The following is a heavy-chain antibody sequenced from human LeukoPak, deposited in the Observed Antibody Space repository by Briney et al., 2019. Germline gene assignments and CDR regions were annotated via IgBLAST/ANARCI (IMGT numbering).Heavy chain of an antibody. CDR3: ARAYYYGSGSYGLDY. D-gene: IGHD3-10*01. V-gene: IGHV4-38-2*02. CDR2: LYHSGST. CDR1: GYSISSAYY. J-gene: IGHJ4*02. Sequence: KPSETLSLTCTVSGYSISSAYYWGWIRQPPGKGLEWIGSLYHSGSTYYTPSLKSRVTISVDTSKNQFSLKLTSVTAADTAVYYCARAYYYGSGSYGLDYWGQGTLVTVSS.